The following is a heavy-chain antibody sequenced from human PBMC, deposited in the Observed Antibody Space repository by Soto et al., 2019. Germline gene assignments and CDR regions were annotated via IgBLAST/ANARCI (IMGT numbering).Heavy chain of an antibody. D-gene: IGHD3-3*01. Sequence: SETLSLTCAVYGGSFSGYYWSWIRQPPGKGLEWIGEINHSGSTNYNPSLKSRVTISVDTSKNQFSLKLSSVTAADKAVYYCARGHLAYYDFWSGHDYWGQGNLVTVSS. CDR3: ARGHLAYYDFWSGHDY. CDR2: INHSGST. V-gene: IGHV4-34*01. CDR1: GGSFSGYY. J-gene: IGHJ4*02.